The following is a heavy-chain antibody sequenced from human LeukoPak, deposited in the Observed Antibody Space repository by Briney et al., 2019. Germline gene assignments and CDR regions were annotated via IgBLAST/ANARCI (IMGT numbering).Heavy chain of an antibody. D-gene: IGHD6-6*01. V-gene: IGHV3-9*01. Sequence: PGGSLRLSCAASGFTFDDYAMHWVRQAPGKGLEWVSGISWNSGSIGYADSVKGRFTISRDNSKNTLYLQMNSLRAEDTAVYYCAAYSSCDYWGQGTLVTVSS. J-gene: IGHJ4*02. CDR1: GFTFDDYA. CDR2: ISWNSGSI. CDR3: AAYSSCDY.